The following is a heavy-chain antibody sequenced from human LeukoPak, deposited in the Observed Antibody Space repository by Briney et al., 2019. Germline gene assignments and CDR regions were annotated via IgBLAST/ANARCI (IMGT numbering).Heavy chain of an antibody. Sequence: GGSLRLSCAASGFTVSGNYMSWVRQSPQKGLEWVSLIYSGTKTYYADSVKGRFTISRDNSKNTVYLQMNSLRAEDTAIYYCAKDIGGSGAYWGQGTLVTVSS. CDR3: AKDIGGSGAY. J-gene: IGHJ4*02. D-gene: IGHD3-16*01. CDR1: GFTVSGNY. CDR2: IYSGTKT. V-gene: IGHV3-53*01.